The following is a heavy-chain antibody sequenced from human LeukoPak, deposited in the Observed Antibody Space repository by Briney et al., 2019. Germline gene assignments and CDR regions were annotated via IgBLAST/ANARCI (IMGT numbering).Heavy chain of an antibody. D-gene: IGHD3-16*01. V-gene: IGHV3-48*04. J-gene: IGHJ4*02. CDR2: ISSSSSTI. Sequence: GGSLRLSCAASGFTFSSYSMNWVRQAPGKGLEWVSYISSSSSTIYYADSVKARFPISRDNAKNSLYLQKNSLRAEDTAVYYCARAMSRFGGVRNYFDSWGQGTLVTVSS. CDR1: GFTFSSYS. CDR3: ARAMSRFGGVRNYFDS.